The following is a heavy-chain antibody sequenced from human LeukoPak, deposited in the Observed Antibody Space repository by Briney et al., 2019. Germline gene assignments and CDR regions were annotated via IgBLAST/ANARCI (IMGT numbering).Heavy chain of an antibody. CDR3: ARATSGTSTFQH. V-gene: IGHV5-51*01. CDR2: IYPGDSDT. J-gene: IGHJ1*01. D-gene: IGHD6-13*01. CDR1: GYSFTSNW. Sequence: ESLKISCKGSGYSFTSNWIGWVRQMAGKGLEWMGTIYPGDSDTRYSPSFQGQVTISVDKSISTAYLQWGSLKASDTAIYYCARATSGTSTFQHWGQGTLVTVSS.